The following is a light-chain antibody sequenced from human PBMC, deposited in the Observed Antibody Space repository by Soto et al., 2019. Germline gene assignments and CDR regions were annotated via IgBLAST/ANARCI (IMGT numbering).Light chain of an antibody. CDR3: QQYGSSPRT. V-gene: IGKV3-20*01. J-gene: IGKJ1*01. CDR1: QSVSSY. CDR2: GAS. Sequence: EVMLTQSPATLSLSPGERATLSCRASQSVSSYLAWYQQKPGQAPRLLIYGASTRATGVPARFSGSGSGTDFTLTISRLEPEDFAVYYCQQYGSSPRTFGQGTKVDIK.